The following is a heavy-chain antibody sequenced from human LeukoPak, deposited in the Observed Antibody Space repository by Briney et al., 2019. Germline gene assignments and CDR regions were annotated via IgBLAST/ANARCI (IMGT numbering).Heavy chain of an antibody. CDR2: VHYSGKS. V-gene: IGHV4-39*01. J-gene: IGHJ4*02. Sequence: SETLSLTCTVSGASLSTTTYYWGWVRQPPGRGLEWIGDVHYSGKSYYNPSLESRVVLSVDTSKNQFSLNLSSVTAADTAMYYCARPYRSYVHFPFDYWGQGTLVTVSS. CDR3: ARPYRSYVHFPFDY. D-gene: IGHD3-10*02. CDR1: GASLSTTTYY.